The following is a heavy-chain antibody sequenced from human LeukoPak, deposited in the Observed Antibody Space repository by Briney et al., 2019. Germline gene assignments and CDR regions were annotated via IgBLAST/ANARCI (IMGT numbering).Heavy chain of an antibody. CDR2: IKQDASEK. Sequence: GGSLRLSCAGSGITLSSYWMSWVRQAPGKGLEWVANIKQDASEKYFVDSLRGRFTVSRDNAKNSLYLEMNGLRAEDTAVYYCARSLEQWVADYWGQGTLVTVSS. CDR1: GITLSSYW. V-gene: IGHV3-7*02. D-gene: IGHD6-19*01. CDR3: ARSLEQWVADY. J-gene: IGHJ4*02.